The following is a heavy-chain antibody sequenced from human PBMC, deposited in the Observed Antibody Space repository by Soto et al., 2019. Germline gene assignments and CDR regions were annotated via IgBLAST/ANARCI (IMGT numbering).Heavy chain of an antibody. D-gene: IGHD2-15*01. CDR3: AREDIVVVVAATELSWFDP. V-gene: IGHV4-39*01. CDR1: GGSISSSSYY. J-gene: IGHJ5*02. CDR2: IYYSGST. Sequence: QLQLQESGPGLVKPSETLSLTCTVSGGSISSSSYYWGWIRQPPGKGMEWIGSIYYSGSTYYNPYLKSRVTISVDTSKNQFSLKLSSVTAADTAVYYCAREDIVVVVAATELSWFDPWGQGTLVTVSS.